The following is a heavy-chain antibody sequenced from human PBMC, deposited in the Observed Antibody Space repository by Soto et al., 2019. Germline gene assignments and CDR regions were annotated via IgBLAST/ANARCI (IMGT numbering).Heavy chain of an antibody. CDR3: ARDRGYGGNYVFDF. CDR1: GFTFGSYW. V-gene: IGHV3-7*01. Sequence: GGSLRLSCAASGFTFGSYWMSWVRQAPGKGLEWLATIKMDASEKKYVDSVKGRFTMSRDNAKNSLYPQMNTLRAEDTATYYCARDRGYGGNYVFDFWGLGTLVTVSS. J-gene: IGHJ4*02. D-gene: IGHD4-4*01. CDR2: IKMDASEK.